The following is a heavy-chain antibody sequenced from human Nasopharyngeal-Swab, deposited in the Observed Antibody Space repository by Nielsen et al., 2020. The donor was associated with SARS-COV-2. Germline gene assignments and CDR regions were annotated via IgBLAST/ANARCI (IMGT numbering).Heavy chain of an antibody. Sequence: GESLKISCAASGFTFSSYWMHWVRQAPGKGLVWVSRINSEGSSTSYADSVKGRFTISRDNAKNTLYLQMNSLRAEDTAVYYCARARGDLGYWGQGTLVTVSS. J-gene: IGHJ4*02. CDR1: GFTFSSYW. CDR2: INSEGSST. CDR3: ARARGDLGY. V-gene: IGHV3-74*01. D-gene: IGHD5-12*01.